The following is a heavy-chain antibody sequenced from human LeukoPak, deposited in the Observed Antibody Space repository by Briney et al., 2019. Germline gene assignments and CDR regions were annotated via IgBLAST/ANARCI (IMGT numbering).Heavy chain of an antibody. V-gene: IGHV3-11*04. D-gene: IGHD7-27*01. CDR3: ARDRMGISHSYYMDV. CDR2: ISSSGSTI. CDR1: GFTFSDYY. J-gene: IGHJ6*03. Sequence: PGGSLRLSCAASGFTFSDYYMSWIRQAPGKGLEWVSYISSSGSTIYYADSVKGRFTISRDNAKISLYLQMNSLRAEDTAVYYCARDRMGISHSYYMDVWGKGTTVTVSS.